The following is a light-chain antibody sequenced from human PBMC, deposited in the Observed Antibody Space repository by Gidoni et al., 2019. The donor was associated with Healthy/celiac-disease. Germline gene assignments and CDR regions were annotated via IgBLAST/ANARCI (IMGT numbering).Light chain of an antibody. CDR3: RQYGSSLLT. Sequence: EIVLTQSPGTLSLSPGERATLSCRASQSVSSSYLAWYQQKPGQAPRLLIYGASSRATGIPDGFSGSGSGTDFTLTIGRLEPKEFAVYDCRQYGSSLLTFXGXTKVEIK. J-gene: IGKJ4*01. CDR1: QSVSSSY. V-gene: IGKV3-20*01. CDR2: GAS.